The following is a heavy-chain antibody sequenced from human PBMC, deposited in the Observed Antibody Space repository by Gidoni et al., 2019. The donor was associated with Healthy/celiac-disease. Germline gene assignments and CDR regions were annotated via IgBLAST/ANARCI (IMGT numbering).Heavy chain of an antibody. CDR1: GGPVSGYY. CDR3: ARGSGDKYYYGMDV. CDR2: IYYSGST. J-gene: IGHJ6*02. Sequence: QVQLQESGPGLVKPSETLPLTRTVSGGPVSGYYWSWIRQPPGKGLEWIGYIYYSGSTNYNPSLKSRVTISVDTSKNQFSLKLSSVTAADTAVYYCARGSGDKYYYGMDVWGQGATVTVSS. V-gene: IGHV4-59*02.